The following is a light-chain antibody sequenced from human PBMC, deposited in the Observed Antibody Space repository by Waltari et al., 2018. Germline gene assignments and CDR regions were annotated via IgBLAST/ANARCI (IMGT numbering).Light chain of an antibody. CDR2: DVS. CDR1: SSDEGGDNY. V-gene: IGLV2-11*01. J-gene: IGLJ1*01. CDR3: CSYAGSYTLYV. Sequence: QSALTQPRSVSGAPGQSVTIYCTGTSSDEGGDNYVSWYQQHPGKAPNLMIYDVSKRPSGVPDRFSGSKSGNTASLTISGLQAADEADYYCCSYAGSYTLYVFGTGTKVTVL.